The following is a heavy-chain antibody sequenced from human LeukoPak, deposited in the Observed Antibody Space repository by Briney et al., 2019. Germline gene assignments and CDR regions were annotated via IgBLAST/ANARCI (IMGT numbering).Heavy chain of an antibody. D-gene: IGHD3-22*01. CDR2: IKQDGSEK. J-gene: IGHJ4*02. V-gene: IGHV3-7*05. CDR3: ASYDSSGYYHYFDY. CDR1: GLSFSGYW. Sequence: PGGSLRLSCAASGLSFSGYWMSWVRQAPGKGLEWVANIKQDGSEKYYVDSVKGRFTISRDNAKNSLYLQMNSLRAEDTAVYYCASYDSSGYYHYFDYWGQGTLVTVSS.